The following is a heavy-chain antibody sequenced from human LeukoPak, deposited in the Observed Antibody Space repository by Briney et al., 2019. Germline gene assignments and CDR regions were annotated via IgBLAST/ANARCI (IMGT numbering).Heavy chain of an antibody. CDR1: GFTFSSYG. CDR3: ARDRYCSSTSCYYYGMDV. CDR2: IWYDGSNK. J-gene: IGHJ6*02. V-gene: IGHV3-33*01. Sequence: GGSLRLSCAASGFTFSSYGMHWVRQAPGKGLEWVAVIWYDGSNKYYADSVKGRFTISRDNSKNTLYLQMNSLRAEDTAVYYCARDRYCSSTSCYYYGMDVWGQGTTVTVSS. D-gene: IGHD2-2*01.